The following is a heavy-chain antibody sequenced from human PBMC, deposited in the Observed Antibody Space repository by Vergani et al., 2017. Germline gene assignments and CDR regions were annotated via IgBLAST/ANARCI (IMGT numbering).Heavy chain of an antibody. CDR3: AGRWVAVVPAAPNPFDC. V-gene: IGHV4-34*01. CDR1: GGSFSGYY. Sequence: QVQLQQWGAGLLKPSETLSLTCAVYGGSFSGYYWSWIRQPPGKGLEWIGEINHSGSTNYNPSLKSRVTISVDTSKNQFSLKLSSVTAADTAVYYCAGRWVAVVPAAPNPFDCWGQGTLVTVSS. D-gene: IGHD2-2*01. CDR2: INHSGST. J-gene: IGHJ4*02.